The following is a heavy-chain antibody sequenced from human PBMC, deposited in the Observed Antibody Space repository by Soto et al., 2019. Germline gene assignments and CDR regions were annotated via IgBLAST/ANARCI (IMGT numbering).Heavy chain of an antibody. D-gene: IGHD2-15*01. Sequence: GGSLRLSCAASGFTFSSYSMNWVRQAPGKGLEWVSYISSSSSTIYYADSLKGRFTISRDNAKNSLYLQMNSLRAEDTSVCYGARTMGSSKYFQHWGQGTLVTVSS. J-gene: IGHJ1*01. CDR1: GFTFSSYS. CDR2: ISSSSSTI. CDR3: ARTMGSSKYFQH. V-gene: IGHV3-48*04.